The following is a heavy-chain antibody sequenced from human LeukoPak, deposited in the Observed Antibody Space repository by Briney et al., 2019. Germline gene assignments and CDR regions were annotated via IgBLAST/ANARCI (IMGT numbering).Heavy chain of an antibody. CDR3: ARGQGITIFGVVIKSSNWFDH. V-gene: IGHV4-34*01. Sequence: SETLSLTCAVYGGSFSGFYWSWIRQPPGKGLEWIGEINHSGSTNYNPSLKSRVTISVDTSKNQFSLKLSSVTAADTAVYYCARGQGITIFGVVIKSSNWFDHWGQGTLFTVSS. J-gene: IGHJ5*02. CDR1: GGSFSGFY. CDR2: INHSGST. D-gene: IGHD3-3*01.